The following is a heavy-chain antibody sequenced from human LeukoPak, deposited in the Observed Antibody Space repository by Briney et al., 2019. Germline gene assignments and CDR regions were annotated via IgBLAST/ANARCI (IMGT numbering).Heavy chain of an antibody. CDR3: AREPLYCSGGSCYSGSFDY. J-gene: IGHJ4*02. CDR2: IYYSGST. CDR1: GGSISSRDYY. V-gene: IGHV4-30-4*01. Sequence: SETLSLTCTVSGGSISSRDYYWSWIRQPPGKGLEWIGYIYYSGSTYYNPSLKSRVTISVDRSKNQFSLKLSSVTAADTAVYYCAREPLYCSGGSCYSGSFDYWGQGTLVTVSS. D-gene: IGHD2-15*01.